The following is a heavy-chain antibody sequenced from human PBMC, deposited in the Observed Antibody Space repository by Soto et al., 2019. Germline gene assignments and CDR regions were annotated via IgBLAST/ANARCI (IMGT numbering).Heavy chain of an antibody. CDR3: ARVFWSSGYYEGLDY. CDR1: GGTFSSYA. J-gene: IGHJ4*02. V-gene: IGHV1-69*01. CDR2: IIPIFGTA. D-gene: IGHD3-22*01. Sequence: QVQLVQSGAEVKKPGSSVKVSCKASGGTFSSYAISWVRQAPGQGLEWMGGIIPIFGTANYAQKFQGRVTITADESTSTAYMERSSLRSEDTAVYYCARVFWSSGYYEGLDYWGQGTLVTVSS.